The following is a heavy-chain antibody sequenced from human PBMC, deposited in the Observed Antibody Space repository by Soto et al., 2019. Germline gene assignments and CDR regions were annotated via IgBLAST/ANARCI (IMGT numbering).Heavy chain of an antibody. CDR2: INHSGST. V-gene: IGHV4-34*01. J-gene: IGHJ4*02. CDR3: ARAYGSNVFDF. D-gene: IGHD4-17*01. Sequence: QVQLQQWGAGLLKPSETLSLTCAVYGGSFSGYYWSWIRQPPGKGLEWIGEINHSGSTNYNPSLKSRVTISVDTYKNQFSLKLSSVTAADTAVYYCARAYGSNVFDFWGQGTLVTVSS. CDR1: GGSFSGYY.